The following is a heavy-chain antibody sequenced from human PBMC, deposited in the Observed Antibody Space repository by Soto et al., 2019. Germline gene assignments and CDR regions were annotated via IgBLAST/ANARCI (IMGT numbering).Heavy chain of an antibody. V-gene: IGHV3-23*01. CDR2: ISGNVGSTT. CDR1: GITFTNYA. Sequence: EVQLLESGGGLAQPGGSLRLSCAVSGITFTNYAMGWVRQARGKGLEWVSGISGNVGSTTHYADSVKGRFTISRDTSKNILFLQMNSLRAEDTAVYYCAKHRGFVAGPFDSWGQGTLVIVSS. D-gene: IGHD6-19*01. J-gene: IGHJ4*02. CDR3: AKHRGFVAGPFDS.